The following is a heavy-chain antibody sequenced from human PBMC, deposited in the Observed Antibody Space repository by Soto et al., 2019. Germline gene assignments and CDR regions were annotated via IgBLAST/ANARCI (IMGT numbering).Heavy chain of an antibody. V-gene: IGHV4-59*01. CDR3: ARVWFGELPRRDYYYYYMDV. D-gene: IGHD3-10*01. CDR1: GGSISSYY. CDR2: IYYSGST. Sequence: SETLSLTCTVSGGSISSYYWSWIRQPPGKGLEWIGYIYYSGSTNYNPSLKSRVTISVDTSKNQFSLKLSSVTAADTAVYYCARVWFGELPRRDYYYYYMDVWGKGTTVTVSS. J-gene: IGHJ6*03.